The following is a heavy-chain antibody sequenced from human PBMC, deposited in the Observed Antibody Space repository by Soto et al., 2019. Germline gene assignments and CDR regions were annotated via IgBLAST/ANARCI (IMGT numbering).Heavy chain of an antibody. CDR3: AKDGYPDYGGYLYYFDY. D-gene: IGHD6-25*01. J-gene: IGHJ4*02. Sequence: GGSLRLSCAASRFSFSSYGMHWVRQTPGKGLEWVAAIIYDGRNKYYADSVKGRFTISRDNSKNTLYLQMDSLRAEDTAVYYCAKDGYPDYGGYLYYFDYWGQGTLVTVSS. CDR2: IIYDGRNK. CDR1: RFSFSSYG. V-gene: IGHV3-30*18.